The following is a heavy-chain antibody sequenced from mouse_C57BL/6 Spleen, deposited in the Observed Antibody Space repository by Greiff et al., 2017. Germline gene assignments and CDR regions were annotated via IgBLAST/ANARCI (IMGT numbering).Heavy chain of an antibody. D-gene: IGHD2-14*01. V-gene: IGHV1-81*01. CDR2: IYPRSGNT. CDR3: ARGGTDD. CDR1: GYTFTSYG. J-gene: IGHJ2*01. Sequence: VQRVESGAELARPGASVKLSCKASGYTFTSYGISWVKQRTGQGLEWIGEIYPRSGNTYYNEKFKGKATLTADKSSSTAYMELRSLTSEDSAVYFCARGGTDDWGQGTTLTVSS.